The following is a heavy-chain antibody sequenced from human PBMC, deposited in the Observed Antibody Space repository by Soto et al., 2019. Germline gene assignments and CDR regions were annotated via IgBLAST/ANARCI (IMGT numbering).Heavy chain of an antibody. CDR3: ARGRGLDIAVALDY. D-gene: IGHD6-19*01. V-gene: IGHV1-2*04. CDR2: INPNSGGT. CDR1: GYTFTGYY. J-gene: IGHJ4*02. Sequence: QVQLVQSGAEVKKPGASVKVSCKASGYTFTGYYMHWVRQAPGQGLEWMGWINPNSGGTNDAQKFQGWVTMTRDTSISTAYMELSRLRSDDTAVYYCARGRGLDIAVALDYWGQGTLVTVSS.